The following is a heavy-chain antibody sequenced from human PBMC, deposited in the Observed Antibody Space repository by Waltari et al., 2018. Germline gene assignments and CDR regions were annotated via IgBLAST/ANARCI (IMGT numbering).Heavy chain of an antibody. CDR3: ARDSDYGGNSGAFDI. D-gene: IGHD2-21*02. CDR1: GFTFSSYW. CDR2: IKQDGREK. V-gene: IGHV3-7*01. Sequence: EVQLVESGGGLVQPGGSLRLACAASGFTFSSYWMSWVRQAPGQGLEWVANIKQDGREKYYVDSVKGRFTISRDNAKNSLYLQMNSLRAEDTAVYYCARDSDYGGNSGAFDIWGQGTMVTVSS. J-gene: IGHJ3*02.